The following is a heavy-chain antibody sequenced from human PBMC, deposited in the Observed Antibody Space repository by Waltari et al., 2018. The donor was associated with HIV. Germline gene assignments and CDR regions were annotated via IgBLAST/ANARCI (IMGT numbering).Heavy chain of an antibody. CDR2: FDPEDGET. Sequence: QVQLVQSGAEVKKPGASVKVSCKVSGYTLTELSMHWVRQAPGKGLEWMGGFDPEDGETSYAQKVQGRVTMTEDTSTDTAYMELSSLRSEDTAVYYCATDEMGKDSSGYYHGAFDIWGQGTMVTVSS. V-gene: IGHV1-24*01. D-gene: IGHD3-22*01. CDR3: ATDEMGKDSSGYYHGAFDI. CDR1: GYTLTELS. J-gene: IGHJ3*02.